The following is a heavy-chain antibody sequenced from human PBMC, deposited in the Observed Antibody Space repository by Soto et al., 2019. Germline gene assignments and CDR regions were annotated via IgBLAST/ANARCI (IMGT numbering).Heavy chain of an antibody. CDR2: IYPGGST. D-gene: IGHD3-16*01. CDR1: GGSISGYY. J-gene: IGHJ4*02. Sequence: PSETLSLTCTVSGGSISGYYWSWIRQSPGKGLECIGYIYPGGSTNYNPSLKSRVTTSLDTSKSQFSLKLSSVIAADTAVYYCARGIGDVHFDYWGQGTVVTVSS. V-gene: IGHV4-59*13. CDR3: ARGIGDVHFDY.